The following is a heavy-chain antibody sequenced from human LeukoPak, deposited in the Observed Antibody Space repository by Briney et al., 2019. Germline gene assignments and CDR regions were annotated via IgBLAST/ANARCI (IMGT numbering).Heavy chain of an antibody. CDR1: GDSISGYY. D-gene: IGHD3-22*01. J-gene: IGHJ5*02. Sequence: PSETLSLTCSVSGDSISGYYWSWIRQPPGKGLEWIGYINYSGNTYYNPSLKSRVTISLDTSKNQFSLKLSSVTAADTAVYYCAGDGPMIVVGRFDPWGQGTLVSVSS. V-gene: IGHV4-59*12. CDR3: AGDGPMIVVGRFDP. CDR2: INYSGNT.